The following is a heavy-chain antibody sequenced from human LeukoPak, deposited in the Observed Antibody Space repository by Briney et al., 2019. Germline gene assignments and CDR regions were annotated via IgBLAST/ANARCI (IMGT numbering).Heavy chain of an antibody. CDR2: ISGSGGST. CDR1: GFTFGSYA. V-gene: IGHV3-23*01. Sequence: GASLRLSCAASGFTFGSYAMSWVRQAPGKGLEWVSAISGSGGSTYYADSVKGRFTISRDNSKNTLYLQMNSPRAEDTAVYYCAKDRGGDSSSWYWGQGTLVTVSS. D-gene: IGHD6-13*01. CDR3: AKDRGGDSSSWY. J-gene: IGHJ4*02.